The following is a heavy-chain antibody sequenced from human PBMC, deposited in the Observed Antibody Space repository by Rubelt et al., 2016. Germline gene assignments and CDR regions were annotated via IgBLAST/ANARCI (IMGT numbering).Heavy chain of an antibody. CDR2: IIPIFGTA. CDR3: ATGAVTTSNLDY. J-gene: IGHJ4*02. V-gene: IGHV1-69*06. D-gene: IGHD4-17*01. Sequence: MGGIIPIFGTANYAQKSQGRVTMTEDTSTDTAYMELSSLRSEDTAVYYCATGAVTTSNLDYWGQGTLVTVSS.